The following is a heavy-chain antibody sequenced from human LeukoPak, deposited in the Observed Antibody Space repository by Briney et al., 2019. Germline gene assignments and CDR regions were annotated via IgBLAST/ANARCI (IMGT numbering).Heavy chain of an antibody. D-gene: IGHD4-17*01. CDR3: AKDYGDYDDY. J-gene: IGHJ4*02. Sequence: GGSLRLSCAASGFTFSGYGMHWVRQAPGKGLEWVAFIRYDGSNKYYADSAKGRFTISRDNSKNTLYVQMNSLRVEDTAVYYCAKDYGDYDDYWGQGTLVTVSS. CDR1: GFTFSGYG. V-gene: IGHV3-30*02. CDR2: IRYDGSNK.